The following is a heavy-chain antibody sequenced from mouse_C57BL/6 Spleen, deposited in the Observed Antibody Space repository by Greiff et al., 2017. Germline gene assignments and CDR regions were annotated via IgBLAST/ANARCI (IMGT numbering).Heavy chain of an antibody. D-gene: IGHD2-2*01. J-gene: IGHJ2*01. CDR1: GYTFTDYN. CDR2: INPNNGGT. V-gene: IGHV1-18*01. CDR3: ARRGYGYVRFDY. Sequence: EVQLQQSGPELVKPGASVKIPCKASGYTFTDYNMDWVKQSHGKSLEWIGDINPNNGGTIYNQKFKGKATLTVDKSSSTAYMELRSLTSEDTADYDCARRGYGYVRFDYWGQGTTLTVSS.